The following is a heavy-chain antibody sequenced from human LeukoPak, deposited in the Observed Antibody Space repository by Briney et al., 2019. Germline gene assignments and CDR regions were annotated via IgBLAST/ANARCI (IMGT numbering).Heavy chain of an antibody. CDR1: GFTFDDYA. J-gene: IGHJ4*02. CDR3: ASAGYSSGWYFGY. V-gene: IGHV3-23*01. CDR2: ISGSGGST. D-gene: IGHD6-19*01. Sequence: GGSLRLSCAASGFTFDDYAMHWVRQAPGKGLEWVSAISGSGGSTYYADSVKGRFTISRDNSKNTLYLQMNSLRAEDTAVYYCASAGYSSGWYFGYWGQGTLVTVSS.